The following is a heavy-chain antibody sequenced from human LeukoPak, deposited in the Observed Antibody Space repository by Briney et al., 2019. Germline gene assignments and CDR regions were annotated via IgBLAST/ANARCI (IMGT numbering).Heavy chain of an antibody. Sequence: GGSLRLSCAASGFTFSSYAMSWVRQAPGKGLEWVAFIRYDGSNKYYADSVKGRFTISRDNSKNTLYLQMNSLRAEDTAVYYCAKDYYYGSGSPFDYWGQGTLVTVSS. J-gene: IGHJ4*02. CDR2: IRYDGSNK. CDR3: AKDYYYGSGSPFDY. CDR1: GFTFSSYA. V-gene: IGHV3-30*02. D-gene: IGHD3-10*01.